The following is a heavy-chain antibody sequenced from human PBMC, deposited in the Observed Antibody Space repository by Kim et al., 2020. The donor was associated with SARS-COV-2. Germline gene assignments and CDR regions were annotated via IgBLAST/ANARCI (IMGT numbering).Heavy chain of an antibody. CDR3: ARGLSTIAPWFDP. V-gene: IGHV4-4*02. D-gene: IGHD2-2*01. CDR2: IYHSGST. CDR1: GASISSGNW. J-gene: IGHJ5*02. Sequence: SETLSLTCAVSGASISSGNWWSWVRQPPGKGLEWIGEIYHSGSTNYNPSLKSRVTISVDKSKNQFSLKLTSMTAADTAVYYCARGLSTIAPWFDPWGQGILVTVSS.